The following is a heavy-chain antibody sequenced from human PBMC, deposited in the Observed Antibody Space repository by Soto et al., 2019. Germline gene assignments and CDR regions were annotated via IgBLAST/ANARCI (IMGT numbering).Heavy chain of an antibody. J-gene: IGHJ6*02. V-gene: IGHV2-5*02. CDR1: GFSLSTSGVG. CDR2: IYWDDDK. CDR3: AHHGYYSYGLDV. Sequence: QITLKESGPTLVKPTQTLTLTCTFSGFSLSTSGVGVGWIRQPPRKALEWLALIYWDDDKRYSPSLKSSLTISKDTSKNQVVLTMTNMDPVDTATYYCAHHGYYSYGLDVWGQGTTVTVSS.